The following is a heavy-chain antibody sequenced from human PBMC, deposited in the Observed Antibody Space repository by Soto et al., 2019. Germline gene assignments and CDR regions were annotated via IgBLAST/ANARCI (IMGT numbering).Heavy chain of an antibody. V-gene: IGHV5-51*01. Sequence: GESLKISCKGSGYSFTNYWIGWVRQKPGKGLEWMGTIFPGDSDTRYSPSFQGQVTISADRSTSTAYLQWSSLKASDTAMYYCTRAGEYYDILTGYRYYGMDVWGQGTTVTVSS. D-gene: IGHD3-9*01. CDR2: IFPGDSDT. J-gene: IGHJ6*02. CDR1: GYSFTNYW. CDR3: TRAGEYYDILTGYRYYGMDV.